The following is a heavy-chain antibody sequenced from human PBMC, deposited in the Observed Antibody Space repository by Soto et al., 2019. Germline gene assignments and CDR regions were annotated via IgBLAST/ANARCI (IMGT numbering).Heavy chain of an antibody. V-gene: IGHV3-30*18. CDR2: ISYDGSNK. J-gene: IGHJ4*02. CDR3: AKGADTAMDY. Sequence: VQLVESGGGVVQPGRSLRLSCAASGFTFSSYGMHWVRQAPGKGLEWVAVISYDGSNKYYADSVKGRFTISRDNSKNTLYLQMNSLRAEDTAVYYCAKGADTAMDYWGQGTLVTVSS. D-gene: IGHD5-18*01. CDR1: GFTFSSYG.